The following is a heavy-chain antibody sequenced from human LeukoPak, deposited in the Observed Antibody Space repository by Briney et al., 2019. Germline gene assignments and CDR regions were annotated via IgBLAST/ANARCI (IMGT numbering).Heavy chain of an antibody. J-gene: IGHJ4*02. CDR3: AKDGSHDFWSGYYVDY. CDR1: GFTVSSNY. Sequence: GGSLRLSCAASGFTVSSNYMSWVRQAPGKGLEWVSVIYSGGSTYYADSVKGRFTISRDNSKNTLYLQMNSLRAEDTAVYYCAKDGSHDFWSGYYVDYWGQGTLVTVSS. V-gene: IGHV3-53*05. D-gene: IGHD3-3*01. CDR2: IYSGGST.